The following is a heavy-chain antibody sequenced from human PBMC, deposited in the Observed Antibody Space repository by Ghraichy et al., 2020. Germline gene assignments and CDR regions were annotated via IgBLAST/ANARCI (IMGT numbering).Heavy chain of an antibody. CDR3: ARQRRYSSRLDP. J-gene: IGHJ5*02. Sequence: SETLSLTCAVYGGSFSGYYWSWIRQPPGKGLEWIGEINHSGSTNYNPSFKSRVTISVDTSKNQFSLKLSSVTAADTAVYYCARQRRYSSRLDPWGQGTLVTVSS. CDR1: GGSFSGYY. CDR2: INHSGST. V-gene: IGHV4-34*01. D-gene: IGHD6-13*01.